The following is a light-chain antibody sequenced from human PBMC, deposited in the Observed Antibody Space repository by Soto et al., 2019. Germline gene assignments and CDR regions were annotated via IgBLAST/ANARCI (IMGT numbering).Light chain of an antibody. J-gene: IGKJ1*01. CDR3: QQYNSYWT. V-gene: IGKV1-5*03. CDR2: KAS. CDR1: QSISSW. Sequence: DIQMTQSPSTLSASVGDRVTITCRASQSISSWLAWYQQKPGKAPNLLIYKASSLEGGVPSRFSGSGSGTEFTLTISSLKPDDFATYYCQQYNSYWTFGKGTKVDIK.